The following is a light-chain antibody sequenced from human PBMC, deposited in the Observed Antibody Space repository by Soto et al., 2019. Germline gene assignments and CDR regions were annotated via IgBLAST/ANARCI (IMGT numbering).Light chain of an antibody. CDR3: QQYGSWT. CDR1: QSVSSSY. J-gene: IGKJ1*01. V-gene: IGKV3-20*01. Sequence: EIVLTQSPGTLSLSPGERATLSCRASQSVSSSYLAWYQQKPGQAPRLLIYGASSRATGIPDRFSGSGSGTDFTLTISRLEPEDFAVYYCQQYGSWTFGQGTKVDLK. CDR2: GAS.